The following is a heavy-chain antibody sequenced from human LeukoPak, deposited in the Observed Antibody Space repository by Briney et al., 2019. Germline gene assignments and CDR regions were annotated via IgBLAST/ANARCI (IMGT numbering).Heavy chain of an antibody. CDR1: GGSISSGGYY. V-gene: IGHV4-61*02. Sequence: SQTLSLTCTVSGGSISSGGYYWSWIRQPPGKGLEWIGRIYTSGSTNYNPSLKSRVTMSVDTSKNQFSLKLSSVTAADTAVYYCARLLGSRYQLLPSRGIDYWGQGTLVTVSS. D-gene: IGHD2-2*01. CDR3: ARLLGSRYQLLPSRGIDY. CDR2: IYTSGST. J-gene: IGHJ4*02.